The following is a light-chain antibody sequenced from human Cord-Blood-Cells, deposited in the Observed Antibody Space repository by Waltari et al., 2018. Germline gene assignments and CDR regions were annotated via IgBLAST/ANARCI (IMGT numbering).Light chain of an antibody. J-gene: IGLJ2*01. CDR3: CSYAGSVV. CDR2: EVS. Sequence: QSALTQPASVSGSPGQSITIPCTRTSSDVGSYNLVSWYQQPPGKAPKLMIYEVSKRPSGVSNRFSGSKSGNTASLTISGLQAEDEADYYCCSYAGSVVFGGGTKLTVL. V-gene: IGLV2-23*02. CDR1: SSDVGSYNL.